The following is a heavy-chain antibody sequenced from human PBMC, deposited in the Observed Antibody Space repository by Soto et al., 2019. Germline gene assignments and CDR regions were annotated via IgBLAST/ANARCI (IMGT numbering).Heavy chain of an antibody. V-gene: IGHV4-59*08. CDR3: ARRYGGNLDY. CDR2: IYYSGGT. Sequence: SETLSLTCTVAGGSISSYYWSWIRQPPGKGLEWIGYIYYSGGTNYNPSLKSRVTISVDSSKNHFSLKLSSVTAADTAVYYCARRYGGNLDYWGQGTLVTVSS. J-gene: IGHJ4*02. D-gene: IGHD1-26*01. CDR1: GGSISSYY.